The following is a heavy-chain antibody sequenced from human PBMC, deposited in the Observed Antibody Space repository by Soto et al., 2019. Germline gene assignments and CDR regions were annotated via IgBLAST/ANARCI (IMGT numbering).Heavy chain of an antibody. J-gene: IGHJ6*03. CDR1: GFSFDEYA. CDR2: VSWNSGTV. Sequence: DVQLVESGGTLVQPGRSLRLSCAASGFSFDEYAMHWVRQVPGKGLEWVSGVSWNSGTVGYGDSVKGRFTISRDNDKTSLYLQMNSLRAEDTAMYYCAKGFCSSAKCYTYSYMDVWGKGTAVTVSS. D-gene: IGHD2-2*01. CDR3: AKGFCSSAKCYTYSYMDV. V-gene: IGHV3-9*01.